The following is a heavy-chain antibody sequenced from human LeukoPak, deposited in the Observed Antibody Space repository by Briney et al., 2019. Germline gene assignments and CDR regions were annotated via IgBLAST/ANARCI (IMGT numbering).Heavy chain of an antibody. Sequence: ASVTVSCKASGGTFSSYAISWVRQAPGQGLEWMGRIIPILGIANYAQKFQGRVTITADKSTSTAYMELSSLRSEDTAVYYCASSYCSSTSCYRTTFDYWGQGTLVTVSS. CDR1: GGTFSSYA. CDR3: ASSYCSSTSCYRTTFDY. J-gene: IGHJ4*02. V-gene: IGHV1-69*04. CDR2: IIPILGIA. D-gene: IGHD2-2*02.